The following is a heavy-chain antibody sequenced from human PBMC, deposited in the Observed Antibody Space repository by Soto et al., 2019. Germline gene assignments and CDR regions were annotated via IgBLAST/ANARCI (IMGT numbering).Heavy chain of an antibody. V-gene: IGHV4-4*07. CDR3: ARGSSRWDY. D-gene: IGHD6-13*01. Sequence: PSETLSLTCSVSGGSISSFYCSWTRQPAGKGLEWIGRIYSGGRNNYNPSLKSRVTMSVDTSKNQFSLRLSSVTAADTAMYYCARGSSRWDYWGQGTLVTVSS. J-gene: IGHJ4*02. CDR2: IYSGGRN. CDR1: GGSISSFY.